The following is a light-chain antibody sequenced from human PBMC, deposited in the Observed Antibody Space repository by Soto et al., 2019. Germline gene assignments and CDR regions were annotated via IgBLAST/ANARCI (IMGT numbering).Light chain of an antibody. Sequence: QSALTQPASVSRSPGHSVTISFTGTISNVGSYKLVSWYQQHPGKAPKIMIFAVNKRPSGVSNRFSGSKSGKTASLTISGIKVEDEADYYCCSSGGSPTYVFATWTKVPVL. CDR3: CSSGGSPTYV. J-gene: IGLJ1*01. CDR1: ISNVGSYKL. V-gene: IGLV2-23*02. CDR2: AVN.